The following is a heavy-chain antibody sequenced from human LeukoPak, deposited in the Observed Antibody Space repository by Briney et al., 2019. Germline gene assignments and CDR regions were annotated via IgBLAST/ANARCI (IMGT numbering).Heavy chain of an antibody. V-gene: IGHV1-69*01. CDR3: ARVVDIVARYYFDY. Sequence: SVKVSFKSSGSTFTCYGISWVREAPGPGLGLMGGIIPIFGTANYAQKFQGRVTITADESTSTAYMELSSLRSEDTAVYYCARVVDIVARYYFDYWGQGTLVTVSS. D-gene: IGHD5-12*01. CDR1: GSTFTCYG. CDR2: IIPIFGTA. J-gene: IGHJ4*02.